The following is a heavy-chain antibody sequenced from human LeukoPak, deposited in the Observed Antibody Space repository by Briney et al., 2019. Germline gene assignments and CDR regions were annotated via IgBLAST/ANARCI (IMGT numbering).Heavy chain of an antibody. V-gene: IGHV4-39*02. CDR2: IYYSGST. Sequence: SETLSLTCTVSGGSTSSSSYYWGWIRQPPGKGPEWIGSIYYSGSTYYNPSLKSRVTISVDTSKNQFSLKLSSVTAADTAVYYCAKDRLAYSGHDYMYYYYGMDVWGQGTTVTVSS. J-gene: IGHJ6*02. CDR3: AKDRLAYSGHDYMYYYYGMDV. CDR1: GGSTSSSSYY. D-gene: IGHD5-12*01.